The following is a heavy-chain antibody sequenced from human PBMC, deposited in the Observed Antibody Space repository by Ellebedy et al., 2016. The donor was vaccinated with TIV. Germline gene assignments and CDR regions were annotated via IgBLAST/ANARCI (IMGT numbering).Heavy chain of an antibody. D-gene: IGHD3-22*01. CDR1: GFSFNNFA. CDR3: AKRSYVSSGWFDY. J-gene: IGHJ4*02. Sequence: GESLKISCVGSGFSFNNFAMSWVRQAPGKGLEWVSAISGRDDTTHNADSVKGRFTISRDNSKNTLSLQMNSLRAEDTAINYCAKRSYVSSGWFDYWGQGALVTVSS. CDR2: ISGRDDTT. V-gene: IGHV3-23*01.